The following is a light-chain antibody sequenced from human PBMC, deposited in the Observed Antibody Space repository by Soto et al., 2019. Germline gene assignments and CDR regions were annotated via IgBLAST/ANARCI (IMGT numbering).Light chain of an antibody. J-gene: IGKJ4*01. Sequence: DIQMTQSPSSLSAAVGDRVTITCQASQDISNYLNWYQQKPGKAPKLLIYDASNLEIGVPSRFXXSGSGTDXXXXXXSLQPEDIATYYCQQYDNLRLTFGGGTKVEIK. V-gene: IGKV1-33*01. CDR3: QQYDNLRLT. CDR1: QDISNY. CDR2: DAS.